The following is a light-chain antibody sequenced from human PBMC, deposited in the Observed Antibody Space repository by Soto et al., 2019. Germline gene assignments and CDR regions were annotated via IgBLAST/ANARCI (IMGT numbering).Light chain of an antibody. CDR3: QQYNSYPRT. CDR1: QSISTW. V-gene: IGKV1-5*01. CDR2: HAS. J-gene: IGKJ1*01. Sequence: DIQMTQSPSTLYASVGDRVTITCRASQSISTWLAWYQQKPGKAPTLLIYHASSLASGVPSRFSGSGSGTEFTLTISSLQPDDFATYHCQQYNSYPRTFGQGTKVEIK.